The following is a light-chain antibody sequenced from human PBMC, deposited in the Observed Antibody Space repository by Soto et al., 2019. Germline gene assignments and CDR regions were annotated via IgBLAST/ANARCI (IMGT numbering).Light chain of an antibody. J-gene: IGKJ2*01. CDR2: AAS. CDR3: QQRYSTLYT. CDR1: QSISSY. V-gene: IGKV1-39*01. Sequence: DIQMTQSPSSLSASVGDRVTITCRASQSISSYLNWYQQKPGKAPKLLIYAASSLQSGVPSRFSGSGSGTDFTLTISSLQPEDFATYYCQQRYSTLYTFGQGNKLEIK.